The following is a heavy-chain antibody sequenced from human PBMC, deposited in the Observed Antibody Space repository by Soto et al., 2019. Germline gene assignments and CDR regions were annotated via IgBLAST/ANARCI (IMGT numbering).Heavy chain of an antibody. D-gene: IGHD3-22*01. Sequence: PGGSLRLSCAASGFTFSSYAMSWVRQAPGKXLEWVSAISGSGDSTYYADSVKGRFTISRDNSKNTLYLQMNSLRAEDTAVYYCAKDGDPLYYYDSSGYEYFQHWGQGTLVTVSS. CDR3: AKDGDPLYYYDSSGYEYFQH. CDR2: ISGSGDST. J-gene: IGHJ1*01. V-gene: IGHV3-23*01. CDR1: GFTFSSYA.